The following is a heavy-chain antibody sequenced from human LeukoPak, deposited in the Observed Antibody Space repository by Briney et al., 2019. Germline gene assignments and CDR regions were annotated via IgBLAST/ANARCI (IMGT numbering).Heavy chain of an antibody. CDR3: ARVKVGASDFDY. CDR2: INAGNGNT. D-gene: IGHD1-26*01. V-gene: IGHV1-3*01. CDR1: GYTFTSYA. J-gene: IGHJ4*02. Sequence: ASVKVSCKASGYTFTSYAMHWVRQAPGQRLKWMGWINAGNGNTKYSQKFQGRVTITRDTSASTAYMGLSSLRSGDTAVYYCARVKVGASDFDYWGQGTLVTVSS.